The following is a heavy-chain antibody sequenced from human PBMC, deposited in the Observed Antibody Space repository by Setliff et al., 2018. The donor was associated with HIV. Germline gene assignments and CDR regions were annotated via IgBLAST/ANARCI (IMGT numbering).Heavy chain of an antibody. Sequence: GGSLRLSCAASGFTFSRNSMNWVRQAPGKGLEWVSSISSSSSYIYYADSVKGRFTTSRDNAKNSLYLQMNSLRAEDTAVYYCARARTGTTHYWGQGTLVTSPQ. J-gene: IGHJ4*02. CDR3: ARARTGTTHY. V-gene: IGHV3-21*01. CDR2: ISSSSSYI. CDR1: GFTFSRNS. D-gene: IGHD1-7*01.